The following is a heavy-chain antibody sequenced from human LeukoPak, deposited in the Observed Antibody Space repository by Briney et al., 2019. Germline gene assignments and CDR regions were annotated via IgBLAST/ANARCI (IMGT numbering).Heavy chain of an antibody. CDR3: ARDRFLELYFYMDV. V-gene: IGHV1-18*01. CDR1: GYTSTSYG. CDR2: ISAYNGNT. J-gene: IGHJ6*03. Sequence: ASVKVSCKASGYTSTSYGISWVRQAPGQGLEWMGWISAYNGNTNYAQKLQGRVTMTTDTSTSTAYMELRSLRSDDTAVYYCARDRFLELYFYMDVWGKGTTVTVSS. D-gene: IGHD3-3*01.